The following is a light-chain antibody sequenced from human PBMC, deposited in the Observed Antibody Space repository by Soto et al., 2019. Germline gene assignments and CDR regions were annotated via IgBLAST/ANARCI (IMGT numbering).Light chain of an antibody. CDR3: IQFNSYPWT. Sequence: AIQLTQSPSSLSASVGDRVTITCRASQGIRSYLAWFQQKAGKPHKVMIYEASVLETGVSSRFSGSGSGTDFTLSISSLQPQDFATYYFIQFNSYPWTFGQGTTVDVK. J-gene: IGKJ1*01. V-gene: IGKV1-13*02. CDR1: QGIRSY. CDR2: EAS.